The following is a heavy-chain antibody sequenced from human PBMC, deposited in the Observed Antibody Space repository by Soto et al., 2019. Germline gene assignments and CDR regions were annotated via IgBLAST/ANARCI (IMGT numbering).Heavy chain of an antibody. CDR2: IGSDR. CDR1: GVTLKKHA. D-gene: IGHD2-2*01. V-gene: IGHV3-23*01. J-gene: IGHJ4*02. Sequence: EVQLLESGGGLVQPGGSLTLSCAGSGVTLKKHAMSWVRQAPGKGLEWVSTIGSDRHYADSVKGRFTISRDNSRDTLDLHMSSLTADDTALYYCLSWVSTNFDYWGQGTLVTVSS. CDR3: LSWVSTNFDY.